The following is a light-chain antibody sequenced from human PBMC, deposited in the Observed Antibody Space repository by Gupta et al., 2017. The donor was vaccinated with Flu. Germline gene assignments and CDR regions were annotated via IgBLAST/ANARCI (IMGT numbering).Light chain of an antibody. J-gene: IGLJ3*02. CDR2: EVT. CDR3: GSYRNSGTPFV. V-gene: IGLV2-14*01. Sequence: SALTQPAPVSGSPGQSITISSTGTSRDVGTHNYVSWYQQHPGNAPNLMIYEVTTRPSGVSHRFSGAKSGNTASLTISGVQAEDEDDYYCGSYRNSGTPFVFGGGTRVTVL. CDR1: SRDVGTHNY.